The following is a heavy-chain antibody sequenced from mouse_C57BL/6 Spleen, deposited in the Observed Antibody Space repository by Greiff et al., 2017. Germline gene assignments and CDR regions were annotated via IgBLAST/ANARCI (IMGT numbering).Heavy chain of an antibody. J-gene: IGHJ2*01. CDR1: GFTFSSYA. V-gene: IGHV5-4*03. CDR2: ISAGGSYT. D-gene: IGHD2-3*01. Sequence: MLVESGGGLVKPGGSLKLSCAASGFTFSSYAMSWVRQTPEQRLEWVATISAGGSYTYYPDNVKGRFTISRDNAKNNLYLQMSHLKSEDTAMYYCARDGAWAPYFDYWGQGTTLTVSS. CDR3: ARDGAWAPYFDY.